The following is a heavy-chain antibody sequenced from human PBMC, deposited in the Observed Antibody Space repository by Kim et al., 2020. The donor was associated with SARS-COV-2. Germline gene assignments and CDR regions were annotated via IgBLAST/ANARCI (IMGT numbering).Heavy chain of an antibody. CDR1: GYSFTSYW. V-gene: IGHV5-10-1*01. Sequence: GESPKISCKGSGYSFTSYWISWVRQMPGKGLEWMGRIDPSDSYTNYSPSFQGHVTISADKSISTAYLQWSSLKASDTAMYYCARQEYYYDSSGYYYVDAFDIWGQGTMVTVSS. CDR2: IDPSDSYT. J-gene: IGHJ3*02. CDR3: ARQEYYYDSSGYYYVDAFDI. D-gene: IGHD3-22*01.